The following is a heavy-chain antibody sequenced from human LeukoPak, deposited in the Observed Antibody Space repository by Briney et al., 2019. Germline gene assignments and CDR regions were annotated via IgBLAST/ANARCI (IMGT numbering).Heavy chain of an antibody. D-gene: IGHD3-3*01. CDR2: ITASGGST. Sequence: GGSLRLSCAASGFTFSSYAMSWVRQTPGKGLEWVSGITASGGSTYHADSVKGRFTISRDNSINTLNLQMNNLRAEDTAIYYCAKGLGFWSGYYTPFDYWGLGSSVTVSS. J-gene: IGHJ4*02. CDR1: GFTFSSYA. V-gene: IGHV3-23*01. CDR3: AKGLGFWSGYYTPFDY.